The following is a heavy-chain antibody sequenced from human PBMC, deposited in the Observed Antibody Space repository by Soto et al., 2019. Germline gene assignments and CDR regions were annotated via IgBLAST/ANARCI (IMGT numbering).Heavy chain of an antibody. CDR3: ARDSGGYPQYYDSSGYYLYY. Sequence: QVQLVQSGAEVKKPGSSVKVSCKASGGTFSSYAISWVRQAPGQGLEWMGGIIPIFGTANYAQKFQGRVTITADESTSTAYMELSSLRSEDTAVYYCARDSGGYPQYYDSSGYYLYYWGQGTLVTVSS. CDR1: GGTFSSYA. D-gene: IGHD3-22*01. J-gene: IGHJ4*02. CDR2: IIPIFGTA. V-gene: IGHV1-69*01.